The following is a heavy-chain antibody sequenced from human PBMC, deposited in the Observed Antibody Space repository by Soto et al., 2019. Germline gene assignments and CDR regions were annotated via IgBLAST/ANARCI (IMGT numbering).Heavy chain of an antibody. CDR2: ISYGGSNK. CDR3: AKDISTSCYRLYNWFDP. J-gene: IGHJ5*02. V-gene: IGHV3-30*18. D-gene: IGHD2-2*01. Sequence: QVQLVESGGGVVQPGRSLRLSCAASGFTFSSYGMHWVRQAPGKGLEWVAVISYGGSNKYYADSVKGRFTISRDNSKNTLYLKMNNLRAEETAVYYCAKDISTSCYRLYNWFDPWGQGTLVTVSS. CDR1: GFTFSSYG.